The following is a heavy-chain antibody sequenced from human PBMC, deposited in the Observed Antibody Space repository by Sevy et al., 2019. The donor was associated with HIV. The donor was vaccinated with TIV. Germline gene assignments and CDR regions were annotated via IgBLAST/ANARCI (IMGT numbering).Heavy chain of an antibody. D-gene: IGHD3-16*01. Sequence: GGYLRLSCAASGFTFNDYYMSWIRQAPGRGLEWVSYISTSSSYTDYADAVKGRFTISRDNAKNSLYLQMNSLRAEDTAVYYCARETDGDNYVATFDYWGHGTLVTVSS. V-gene: IGHV3-11*06. CDR1: GFTFNDYY. CDR3: ARETDGDNYVATFDY. CDR2: ISTSSSYT. J-gene: IGHJ4*01.